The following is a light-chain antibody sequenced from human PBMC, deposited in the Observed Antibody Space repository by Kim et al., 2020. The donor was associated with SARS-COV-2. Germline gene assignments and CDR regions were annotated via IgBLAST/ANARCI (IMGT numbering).Light chain of an antibody. Sequence: APGETARITCGGNNIGSKSVHWYQQKPGQAPVLVIYYYSVRPSGIPERFSGSNSGNTATLTIRRVEAGDEADYYCQIWDSGSDHRVFGGGTQLTVL. CDR1: NIGSKS. J-gene: IGLJ3*02. CDR2: YYS. CDR3: QIWDSGSDHRV. V-gene: IGLV3-21*04.